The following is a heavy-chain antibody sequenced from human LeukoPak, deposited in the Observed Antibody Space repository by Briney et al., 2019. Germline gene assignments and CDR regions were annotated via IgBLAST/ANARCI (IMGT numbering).Heavy chain of an antibody. Sequence: GRSLRLSCAASGFTFSSYGMHWVRQAPGKGLEWVAVISYDGSNKYYADSVKGRFTISRDNSKNTLYLQMNSLRAEDTAVYYCAKDLVRDCSGGSCYGIDYWGQGTPVTVSS. CDR1: GFTFSSYG. D-gene: IGHD2-15*01. CDR3: AKDLVRDCSGGSCYGIDY. J-gene: IGHJ4*02. V-gene: IGHV3-30*18. CDR2: ISYDGSNK.